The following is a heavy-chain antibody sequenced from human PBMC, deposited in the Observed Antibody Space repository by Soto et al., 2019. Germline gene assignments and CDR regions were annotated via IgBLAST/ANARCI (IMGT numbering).Heavy chain of an antibody. CDR2: ISSYNGNT. CDR3: ARILRTSAGYNWFDP. J-gene: IGHJ5*02. Sequence: QVRLVQSGAEVLKPGASMKVSCKASGYTFTNYDITWVRQAPGQGLDWVGWISSYNGNTNYAQKFQGRVTMTTDTSTSTAYMELRSLRSDDTAIYYCARILRTSAGYNWFDPWGQGTLVTVSS. V-gene: IGHV1-18*01. D-gene: IGHD2-15*01. CDR1: GYTFTNYD.